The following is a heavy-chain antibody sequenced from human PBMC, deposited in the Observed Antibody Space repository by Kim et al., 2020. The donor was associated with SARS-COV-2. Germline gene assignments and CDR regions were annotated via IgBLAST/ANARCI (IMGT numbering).Heavy chain of an antibody. D-gene: IGHD2-2*01. J-gene: IGHJ4*02. CDR1: GFTFRTYW. V-gene: IGHV3-7*01. CDR2: IKEDGSEA. Sequence: GGSLILSCAASGFTFRTYWMTWVRQAPGKGLEWLANIKEDGSEAYYVDSVKGRFTVSRDNAKNSLYLQINSLRVEDTAVYYCARRLPGFRTLEYWGQGTLVTVSS. CDR3: ARRLPGFRTLEY.